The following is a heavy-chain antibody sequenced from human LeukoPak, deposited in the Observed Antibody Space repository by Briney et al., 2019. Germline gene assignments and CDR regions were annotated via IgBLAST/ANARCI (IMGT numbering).Heavy chain of an antibody. CDR2: INHSGST. Sequence: SGTLSLTCAVSGGSISSSNWWSWVRQPPGKGLEWIGEINHSGSTNYNPSLKSRVTISVDTSKNQFSLKLSSVTAADTAVYYCARGSRGPWGQGTLVTVSS. J-gene: IGHJ5*02. CDR1: GGSISSSNW. V-gene: IGHV4-4*02. D-gene: IGHD3-10*01. CDR3: ARGSRGP.